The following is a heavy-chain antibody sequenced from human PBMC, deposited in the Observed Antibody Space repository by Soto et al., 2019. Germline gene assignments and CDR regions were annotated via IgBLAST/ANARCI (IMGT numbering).Heavy chain of an antibody. CDR1: GGTFSSYA. Sequence: GASVKVSCKASGGTFSSYAISWVRQAPGQGLEWMGGIIPIFGTANYAQKFQGRVTITADGSTSTAYMELSSLRSEDTAVYYCARDTGLDCSSTSCYFGDYYYYGMDVWGQGTTVTVSS. CDR2: IIPIFGTA. J-gene: IGHJ6*02. D-gene: IGHD2-2*01. V-gene: IGHV1-69*13. CDR3: ARDTGLDCSSTSCYFGDYYYYGMDV.